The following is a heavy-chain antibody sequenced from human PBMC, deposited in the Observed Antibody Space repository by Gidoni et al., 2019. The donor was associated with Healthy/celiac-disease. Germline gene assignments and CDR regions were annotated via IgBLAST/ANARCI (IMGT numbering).Heavy chain of an antibody. V-gene: IGHV3-23*04. CDR2: ISGSGGST. CDR3: AKSRSGYSDAFDI. Sequence: EVQLVESGGGLVQPGGSLSLSWAASGFTFSSYAMSWVRQAPGKGLEWVSAISGSGGSTYYADSVKGRFTISRDNSKNTLYLQMNSLRAEDTAVYYCAKSRSGYSDAFDIWGQGTMVTVSS. CDR1: GFTFSSYA. D-gene: IGHD3-22*01. J-gene: IGHJ3*02.